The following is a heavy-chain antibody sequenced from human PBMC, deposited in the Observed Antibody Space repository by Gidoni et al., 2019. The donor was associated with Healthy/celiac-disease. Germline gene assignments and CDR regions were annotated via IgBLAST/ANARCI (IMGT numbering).Heavy chain of an antibody. CDR1: GFTFSSYA. CDR2: ISYDGSNK. V-gene: IGHV3-30-3*01. D-gene: IGHD1-26*01. J-gene: IGHJ4*02. CDR3: ARGSAGATPYFDY. Sequence: QVQLVESGGGVVQPGGSLRLSCAASGFTFSSYAMHWVRQAPGKGLEWVAGISYDGSNKYYADSVKGRFTISRDNSKNTLYLQMNSLRAEDTAVYYCARGSAGATPYFDYWGQGTLVTVSS.